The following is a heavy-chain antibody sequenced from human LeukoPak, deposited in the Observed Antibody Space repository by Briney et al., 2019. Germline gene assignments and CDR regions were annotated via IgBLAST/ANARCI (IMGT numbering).Heavy chain of an antibody. CDR1: GYSISSGYY. Sequence: PSETLSLTCTVSGYSISSGYYWGWILRPPGKGLEGIVSIYHSGSTYYNPSLKSRVTISVDTSKNQFSLKLSSVTAADTAVYYCARDTEDIVVVVAATAFDYWGQGTLVTVSS. CDR2: IYHSGST. D-gene: IGHD2-15*01. J-gene: IGHJ4*02. CDR3: ARDTEDIVVVVAATAFDY. V-gene: IGHV4-38-2*02.